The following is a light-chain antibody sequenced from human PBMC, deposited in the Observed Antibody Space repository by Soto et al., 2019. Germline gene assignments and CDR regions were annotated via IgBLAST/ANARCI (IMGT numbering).Light chain of an antibody. V-gene: IGKV1-39*01. J-gene: IGKJ2*01. Sequence: DIQMTQSPSSLSASVGDRVTITCLAKRITDSYLNWYQQKPGKAPKLLIYAAFNLQSGVPARFTGSGSGADFTLTISSLQPEDFATYYCQQCYSALFTFGQGTKVDIK. CDR1: RITDSY. CDR2: AAF. CDR3: QQCYSALFT.